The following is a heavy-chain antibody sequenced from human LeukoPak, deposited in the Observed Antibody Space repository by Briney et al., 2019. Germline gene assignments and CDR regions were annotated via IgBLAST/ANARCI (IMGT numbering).Heavy chain of an antibody. Sequence: PSETLSLTCAVYGGSFSGYYWSWIRQPPGKGLEWIGEINHSGSTNYNPSLKSRVTISVGTSKNQFSLKLSSVTAADTAVYYCARGRSSSWYSRAPNFDYWGQGTLVTVSS. V-gene: IGHV4-34*01. CDR1: GGSFSGYY. D-gene: IGHD6-13*01. J-gene: IGHJ4*02. CDR3: ARGRSSSWYSRAPNFDY. CDR2: INHSGST.